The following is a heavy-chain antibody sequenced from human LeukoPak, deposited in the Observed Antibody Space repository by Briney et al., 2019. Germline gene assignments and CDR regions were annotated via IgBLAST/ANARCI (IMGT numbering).Heavy chain of an antibody. CDR2: IYVDGRTT. CDR3: IRDFRSADL. Sequence: QAGGSLRLPCVASGFTFSNYWMHWVRHPPGKGLVWVSRIYVDGRTTNYADSVKGRFTISRDNAKNTVYLEMNSLSVEDTATYYCIRDFRSADLWGQGTLVTVTS. J-gene: IGHJ5*02. CDR1: GFTFSNYW. V-gene: IGHV3-74*01.